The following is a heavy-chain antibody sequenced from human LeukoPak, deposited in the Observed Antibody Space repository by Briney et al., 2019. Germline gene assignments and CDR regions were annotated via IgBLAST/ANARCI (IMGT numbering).Heavy chain of an antibody. CDR3: AKVLSGGQDY. CDR2: ISDDGNRK. CDR1: GFTFSSYG. V-gene: IGHV3-33*05. Sequence: GGSLRLSCAASGFTFSSYGMHWLRQAPDKGLEWVAGISDDGNRKYYADSVQGRFTISRDDSKSTVSLQMNSLRAEDTAVYYCAKVLSGGQDYWGQGTLVTVSS. J-gene: IGHJ4*02. D-gene: IGHD7-27*01.